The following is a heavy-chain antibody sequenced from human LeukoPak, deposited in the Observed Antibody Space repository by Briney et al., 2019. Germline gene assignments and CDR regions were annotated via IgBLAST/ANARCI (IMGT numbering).Heavy chain of an antibody. CDR2: INSGGTT. Sequence: GGSLRLSCVASGFNVSSTYMNWVRQAPGKGLEWVSLINSGGTTYYPDSVKGRFTIARDNSKNTLFLQMNSLKAEDSGVYYCAREEREYCGGDCNDAFDIWGQGTMVTVSS. V-gene: IGHV3-66*01. J-gene: IGHJ3*02. CDR3: AREEREYCGGDCNDAFDI. D-gene: IGHD2-21*02. CDR1: GFNVSSTY.